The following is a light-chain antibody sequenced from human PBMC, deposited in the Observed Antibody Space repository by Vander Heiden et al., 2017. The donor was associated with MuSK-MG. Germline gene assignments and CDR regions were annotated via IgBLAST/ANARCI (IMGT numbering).Light chain of an antibody. CDR1: QGLRNY. CDR3: QQHSTYPRT. J-gene: IGKJ3*01. V-gene: IGKV1-16*01. CDR2: DAS. Sequence: DIQMTQSPSPLSASVRERITLTWRGRQGLRNYLALFQQKPGNAPESLIYDASSSHSGVPSIFSGSGSGRDFTLTISSLQSEYFTTYYCQQHSTYPRTFGHGTKVDIK.